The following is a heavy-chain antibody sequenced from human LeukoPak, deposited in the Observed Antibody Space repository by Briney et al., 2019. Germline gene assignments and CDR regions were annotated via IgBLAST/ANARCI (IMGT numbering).Heavy chain of an antibody. J-gene: IGHJ5*02. D-gene: IGHD3-22*01. CDR3: AKDRRNYYDSSGYGAAPGRFDP. Sequence: PGGSLRLSCAASGFTFSSYAMSWVRQAPGKGLGWVSAISGSGGSTYYADSVKGRFTISRDNSKNTLYLQMNSLRAEDTAVYYCAKDRRNYYDSSGYGAAPGRFDPWGQGTLVTVSS. CDR2: ISGSGGST. CDR1: GFTFSSYA. V-gene: IGHV3-23*01.